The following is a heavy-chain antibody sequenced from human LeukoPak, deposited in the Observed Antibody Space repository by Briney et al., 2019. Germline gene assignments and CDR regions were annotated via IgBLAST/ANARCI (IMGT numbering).Heavy chain of an antibody. CDR1: GYSFTNYW. CDR2: IYPDSSDT. Sequence: GESLKISCKGSGYSFTNYWIAWVRQMPGKGLEWMGIIYPDSSDTRYSPSFQGQVSISADKSISTAYLQWSSLKASDTAKYYCARLQTWADYWGQGTLVTVSS. CDR3: ARLQTWADY. J-gene: IGHJ4*02. D-gene: IGHD3-16*01. V-gene: IGHV5-51*01.